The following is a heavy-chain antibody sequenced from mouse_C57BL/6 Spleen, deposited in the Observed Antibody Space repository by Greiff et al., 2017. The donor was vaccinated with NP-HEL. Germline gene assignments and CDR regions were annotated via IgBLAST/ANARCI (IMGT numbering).Heavy chain of an antibody. CDR3: VRDSSGYEAWFAY. V-gene: IGHV10-1*01. CDR1: GFSFNTYA. Sequence: EVKLMESGGGLVQPKGSLKLSCAASGFSFNTYAMNWVRQAPGKGLEWVARIRSKSNNYATYYADSVKDRFTISRDDSESMLYLQMNNLKTEDTAMYYCVRDSSGYEAWFAYWGQGTLVTVSA. CDR2: IRSKSNNYAT. D-gene: IGHD3-2*02. J-gene: IGHJ3*01.